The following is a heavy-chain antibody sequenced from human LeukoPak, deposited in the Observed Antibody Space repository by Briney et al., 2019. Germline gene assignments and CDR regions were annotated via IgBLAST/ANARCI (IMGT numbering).Heavy chain of an antibody. D-gene: IGHD3-22*01. V-gene: IGHV3-11*04. CDR1: GFTFSDYY. CDR2: ISSSGSTI. Sequence: GGSLRLSCAASGFTFSDYYMSWIRQAPGKGLEWVSYISSSGSTIYYADSVKGRFTISRDNAKNPLYLQMNSLRAEDTAVYYCARDPGYYYDSSGYLFDYWGQGTLVTVSS. J-gene: IGHJ4*02. CDR3: ARDPGYYYDSSGYLFDY.